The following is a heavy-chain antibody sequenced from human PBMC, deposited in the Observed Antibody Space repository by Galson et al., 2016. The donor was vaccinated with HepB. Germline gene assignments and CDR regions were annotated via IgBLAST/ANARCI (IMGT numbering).Heavy chain of an antibody. CDR2: LIPSFGTP. V-gene: IGHV1-69*06. Sequence: SVKVSCKASGGTFSNYAISWVRQDPGQGLEWMGGLIPSFGTPNYAQKFQGRVIINVDTSTSTGYMESRSLRSEDTAVYYCARDIGAMVRGVIVIPGWFDTWGQGTLVTVSS. J-gene: IGHJ5*02. D-gene: IGHD3-10*01. CDR1: GGTFSNYA. CDR3: ARDIGAMVRGVIVIPGWFDT.